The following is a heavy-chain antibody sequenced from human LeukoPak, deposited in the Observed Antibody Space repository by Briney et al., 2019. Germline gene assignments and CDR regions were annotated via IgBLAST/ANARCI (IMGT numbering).Heavy chain of an antibody. CDR3: ARRMGYSYGYYYYYGMDV. D-gene: IGHD5-18*01. Sequence: VASVKISCKASGYTFTSYDINWVRQATGQGLEWMGWMNPNSGNTGYAQKFQGRVTMTRNTSISTAYMELSSLRSEDTAVYYCARRMGYSYGYYYYYGMDVWGQGTTVTVSS. CDR2: MNPNSGNT. V-gene: IGHV1-8*01. J-gene: IGHJ6*02. CDR1: GYTFTSYD.